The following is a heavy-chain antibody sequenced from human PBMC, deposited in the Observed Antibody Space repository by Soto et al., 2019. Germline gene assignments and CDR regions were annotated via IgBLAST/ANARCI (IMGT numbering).Heavy chain of an antibody. CDR3: ARAFTVMGLFAY. D-gene: IGHD5-18*01. V-gene: IGHV4-30-2*01. Sequence: SETLSLTCAVSGGSISSGAYSWSWIRQPPGKGLEWIGYLYHGGATYSNPSLKNRLTISGDWSKNQFSLKLNSVTAADTAVYYCARAFTVMGLFAYWGPGTLVTVSS. J-gene: IGHJ4*02. CDR2: LYHGGAT. CDR1: GGSISSGAYS.